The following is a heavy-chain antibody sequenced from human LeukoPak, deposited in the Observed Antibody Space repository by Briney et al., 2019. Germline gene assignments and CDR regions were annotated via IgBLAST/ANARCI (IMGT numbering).Heavy chain of an antibody. V-gene: IGHV5-51*01. CDR2: IYPDDSDT. CDR3: ARQRRSSGWPNDF. CDR1: GYSFTSYW. J-gene: IGHJ4*02. D-gene: IGHD6-19*01. Sequence: GESLKISCKGSGYSFTSYWIAWVRQMPGKGLEWMGIIYPDDSDTRYSPSFQGQVTITADKSISTAYLQWSSLKASDNAMYYCARQRRSSGWPNDFWGQGTLVTVSS.